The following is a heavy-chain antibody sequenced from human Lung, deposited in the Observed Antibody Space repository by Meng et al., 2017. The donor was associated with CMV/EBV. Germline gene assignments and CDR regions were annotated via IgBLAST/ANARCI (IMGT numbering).Heavy chain of an antibody. D-gene: IGHD3-10*01. V-gene: IGHV4-34*01. CDR1: YY. J-gene: IGHJ5*02. Sequence: YYRSWHRQTPGKGLELIGEITHSGSTNYTPSLKSRVTISVDTSKNPFSLKLSSVTAADTAVYYCARGPSYYYGSGSYYNAMYNWFDPWGQGTLVTVSS. CDR2: ITHSGST. CDR3: ARGPSYYYGSGSYYNAMYNWFDP.